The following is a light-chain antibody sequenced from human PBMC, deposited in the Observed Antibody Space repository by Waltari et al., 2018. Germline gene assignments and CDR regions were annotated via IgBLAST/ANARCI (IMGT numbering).Light chain of an antibody. CDR1: SNDVGGYNS. Sequence: QSALTQPASVSGSPGQSIPISCTGTSNDVGGYNSIPWYQQHPGKAPKLIIYDVTKRPSGVSDRFSGSKSGNTASLTISGLQAEDEADYYCCSYARSNTYVFGTGTKVTVL. J-gene: IGLJ1*01. V-gene: IGLV2-14*03. CDR3: CSYARSNTYV. CDR2: DVT.